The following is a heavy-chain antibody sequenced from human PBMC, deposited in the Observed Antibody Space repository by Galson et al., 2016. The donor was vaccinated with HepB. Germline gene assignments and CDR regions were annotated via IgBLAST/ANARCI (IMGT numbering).Heavy chain of an antibody. V-gene: IGHV4-39*01. CDR1: GDSITSRNYY. CDR3: ARRPIQARRYFDS. J-gene: IGHJ4*02. CDR2: VYYSGST. Sequence: SETLSLTCTVSGDSITSRNYYWGWIRQPPGKGLEWIGSVYYSGSTYYNPSLRGRVTISEDTSQNQFSLKLSSVTAADTAVYFCARRPIQARRYFDSWGQGTLVTVSS. D-gene: IGHD1-1*01.